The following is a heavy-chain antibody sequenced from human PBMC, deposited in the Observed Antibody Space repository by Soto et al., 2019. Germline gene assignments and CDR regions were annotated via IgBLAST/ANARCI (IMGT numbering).Heavy chain of an antibody. J-gene: IGHJ4*02. Sequence: GGSLRLSCVASGFTFISSFMGWVRQAPGKGLEWVANINQDGGGTYYVDSVEGRFTISRDNAKDSLYLQMNSLRGEDTAVYYCARYFRGSGRYFFDYWGQGTLVTAPQ. CDR2: INQDGGGT. CDR1: GFTFISSF. V-gene: IGHV3-7*03. CDR3: ARYFRGSGRYFFDY. D-gene: IGHD6-19*01.